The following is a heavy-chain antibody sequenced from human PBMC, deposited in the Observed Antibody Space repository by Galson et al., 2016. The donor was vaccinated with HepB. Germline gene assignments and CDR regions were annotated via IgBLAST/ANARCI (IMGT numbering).Heavy chain of an antibody. CDR2: INHSGST. CDR1: GGSLNGYY. CDR3: ARDPGTRWYRR. J-gene: IGHJ4*02. V-gene: IGHV4-34*01. D-gene: IGHD6-13*01. Sequence: SETLSLTCAVSGGSLNGYYWNWIRQPPGKGTEWIGEINHSGSTKYNPSLKSRVTMSIDTSKDQFSLSLRSVTAADTALYYCARDPGTRWYRRWGQGTLVTVSS.